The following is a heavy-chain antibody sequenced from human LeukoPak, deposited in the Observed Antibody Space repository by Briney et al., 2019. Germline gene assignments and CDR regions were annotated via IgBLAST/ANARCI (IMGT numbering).Heavy chain of an antibody. CDR3: TRENYDFWSGYPYFDY. V-gene: IGHV3-21*03. J-gene: IGHJ4*02. CDR2: ISNSGSYI. D-gene: IGHD3-3*01. CDR1: GFTFSSYS. Sequence: GGSLRLSCAASGFTFSSYSMNWVRQAPGKGLEWVSSISNSGSYIYYADSVKGRFTISRDNAKNSLYLQMNSLRAEDTAVYYCTRENYDFWSGYPYFDYWGQGTLVTVSS.